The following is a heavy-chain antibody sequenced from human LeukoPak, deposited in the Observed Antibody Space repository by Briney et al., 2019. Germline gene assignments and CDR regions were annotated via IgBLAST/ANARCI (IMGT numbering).Heavy chain of an antibody. D-gene: IGHD3-22*01. V-gene: IGHV4-38-2*02. Sequence: PSETLSLTCTVSGYSISSGYYWGWIRQPPGKGLEWIGSIYHSGSTYYNPSLKSRVTISVDTSKNQFSLKLRSVTAADTAVYYCARGPYKYDGSGAFDIWGQGTMVTVSS. CDR1: GYSISSGYY. CDR2: IYHSGST. CDR3: ARGPYKYDGSGAFDI. J-gene: IGHJ3*02.